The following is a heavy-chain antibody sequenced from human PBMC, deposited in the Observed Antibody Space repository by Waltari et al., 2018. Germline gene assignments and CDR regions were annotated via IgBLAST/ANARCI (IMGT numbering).Heavy chain of an antibody. CDR3: TRDLCDQINCHGMDV. D-gene: IGHD1-1*01. V-gene: IGHV3-30*04. J-gene: IGHJ6*02. Sequence: QVQLVESGGGVVQPGRSLRLSCAASGFTFSSYAMPWVRQAPGKGLEWVAVISYNGRNIYYVDSVKGRFTISRDNSKKTLHLQMDSLRAEDTAIYYCTRDLCDQINCHGMDVWGQGTTVTVSS. CDR2: ISYNGRNI. CDR1: GFTFSSYA.